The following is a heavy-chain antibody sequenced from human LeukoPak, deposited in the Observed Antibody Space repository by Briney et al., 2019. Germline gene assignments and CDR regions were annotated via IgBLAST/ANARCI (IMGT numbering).Heavy chain of an antibody. Sequence: SETLSLTCTVSGGSISSNSYYWGWIRQPPGKGMEWIGSIYYSGSTYYNPSLKNRLTISVDTSKNQFSLKLSSVTAADTAVYYCARTRYYYGSRSYGAPYYFDYWGQGTLVTVSS. J-gene: IGHJ4*02. V-gene: IGHV4-39*01. CDR1: GGSISSNSYY. CDR3: ARTRYYYGSRSYGAPYYFDY. CDR2: IYYSGST. D-gene: IGHD3-10*01.